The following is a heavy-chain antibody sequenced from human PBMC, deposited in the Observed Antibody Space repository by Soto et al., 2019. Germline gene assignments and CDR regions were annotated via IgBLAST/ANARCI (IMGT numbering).Heavy chain of an antibody. V-gene: IGHV3-21*01. D-gene: IGHD3-10*01. Sequence: GGSLRLSCAASGFTFSSYSMNWVRQAPGKGLEWVSSISSSSSYIYYADSVKGRFTISRDNAKNSLYLQMNSLRAEDTAVYYCARVRDDYYGSGSYLLGGNYYFDYWGQGTLVTVSS. CDR3: ARVRDDYYGSGSYLLGGNYYFDY. CDR1: GFTFSSYS. J-gene: IGHJ4*02. CDR2: ISSSSSYI.